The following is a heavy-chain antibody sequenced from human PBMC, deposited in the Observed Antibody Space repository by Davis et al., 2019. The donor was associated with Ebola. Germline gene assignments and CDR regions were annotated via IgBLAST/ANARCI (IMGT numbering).Heavy chain of an antibody. CDR3: TTPGGQDSGYDVFDI. J-gene: IGHJ3*02. Sequence: ASLKVSCKASGYTFPNYYMHWVRQAPGQGLEWMGMINPNDGRTIYAQKFQGRVTVTRDTSTTTVYMELSSLRSEDTALYYCTTPGGQDSGYDVFDIWGQGTMVTVSS. D-gene: IGHD5-12*01. CDR2: INPNDGRT. CDR1: GYTFPNYY. V-gene: IGHV1-46*03.